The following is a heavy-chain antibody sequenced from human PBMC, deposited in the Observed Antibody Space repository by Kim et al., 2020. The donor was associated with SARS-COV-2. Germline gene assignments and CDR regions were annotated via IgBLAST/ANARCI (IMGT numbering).Heavy chain of an antibody. Sequence: VKDRVTISRDNAKNSLYRQMNHLRADDTAVYYCARDQGYDSSRYDAFDIWGQGTMVTVSS. V-gene: IGHV3-11*01. J-gene: IGHJ3*02. D-gene: IGHD3-22*01. CDR3: ARDQGYDSSRYDAFDI.